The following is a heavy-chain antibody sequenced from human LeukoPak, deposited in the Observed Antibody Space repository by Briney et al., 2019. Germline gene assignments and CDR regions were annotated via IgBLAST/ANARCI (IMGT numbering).Heavy chain of an antibody. D-gene: IGHD2-21*02. V-gene: IGHV1-69*01. CDR2: IIPIFGTA. CDR1: GGTFSSYV. CDR3: EKDLGGSGDYRPY. J-gene: IGHJ4*02. Sequence: GSSVKVSCKASGGTFSSYVISWVRQAPGQGLEWMGGIIPIFGTANYAQNFQGRVTITADDSTSTAYMALSTLRSEDTAVYYCEKDLGGSGDYRPYWGQGSVVTVSS.